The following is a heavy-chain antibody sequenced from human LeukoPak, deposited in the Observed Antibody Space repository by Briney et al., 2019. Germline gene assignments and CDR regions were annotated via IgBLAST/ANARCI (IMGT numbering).Heavy chain of an antibody. Sequence: SGGSLRLSCAASGFTFSSYWMSWVRQAPGKGLEWVANIKQDGSEKYYVDSVKGRFTISRDNAKNSLYLQMNSLRAEDTAVYYCARDQSPGIAIAGVDYWGQGTLVTVSS. CDR1: GFTFSSYW. D-gene: IGHD6-13*01. CDR3: ARDQSPGIAIAGVDY. CDR2: IKQDGSEK. J-gene: IGHJ4*02. V-gene: IGHV3-7*01.